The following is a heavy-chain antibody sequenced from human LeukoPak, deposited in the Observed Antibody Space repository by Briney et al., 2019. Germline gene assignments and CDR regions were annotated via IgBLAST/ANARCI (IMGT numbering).Heavy chain of an antibody. D-gene: IGHD3-10*01. CDR3: ARVGHYGSGSYYNSPRPSHFDY. V-gene: IGHV1-69*06. J-gene: IGHJ4*02. CDR1: GGTFSSYA. Sequence: SVKVSCKASGGTFSSYAISWVRQAPGQGLEWMGGIIPIFGTANYAQKFQGRVTITADKSTSTAYMELSSLRSEDTAVYYCARVGHYGSGSYYNSPRPSHFDYWGQGTLVTVSS. CDR2: IIPIFGTA.